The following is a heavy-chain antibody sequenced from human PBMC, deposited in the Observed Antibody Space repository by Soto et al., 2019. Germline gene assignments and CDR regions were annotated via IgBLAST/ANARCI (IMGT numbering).Heavy chain of an antibody. CDR2: IIPMLGTP. D-gene: IGHD2-15*01. Sequence: QVQLVQSGAEVKKPGSSVKVSCKASGGTFRSYAMSWVRQAPGQGLEWMGGIIPMLGTPNYAQKFQGRVTITADESTHTAYMEMSSLRSEDTAIYYCARAPVVVVTPGYYYHAMDAWGQGTTVTVSS. CDR1: GGTFRSYA. J-gene: IGHJ6*02. V-gene: IGHV1-69*11. CDR3: ARAPVVVVTPGYYYHAMDA.